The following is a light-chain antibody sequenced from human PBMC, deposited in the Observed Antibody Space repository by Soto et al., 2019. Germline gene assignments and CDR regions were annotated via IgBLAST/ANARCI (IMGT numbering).Light chain of an antibody. CDR2: DAS. CDR3: QQYDSLPFT. CDR1: QDISNF. J-gene: IGKJ3*01. V-gene: IGKV1-33*01. Sequence: DIQMTQSPSSLSASVGDRITITCQASQDISNFLNWYQQKPGKAPKVLIYDASNFEPGVTSRFSGSGSGTGTDFTFTISSLQPDDIAIYYCQQYDSLPFTFGPGTKVDIK.